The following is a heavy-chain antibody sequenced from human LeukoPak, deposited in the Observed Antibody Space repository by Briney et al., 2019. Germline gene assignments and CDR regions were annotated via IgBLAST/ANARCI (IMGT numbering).Heavy chain of an antibody. J-gene: IGHJ3*02. CDR3: AKDSWSFHDVFDR. CDR2: ISCPGGST. V-gene: IGHV3-23*01. CDR1: GFTFINYA. Sequence: AGGSLRLSCAASGFTFINYAMSWVRQAPGKGLEWVSGISCPGGSTYYADSVKGRFTISRDNSKNTLYLQINSLRAEYTAVYYCAKDSWSFHDVFDRWGEGTMVTVSS. D-gene: IGHD2-21*01.